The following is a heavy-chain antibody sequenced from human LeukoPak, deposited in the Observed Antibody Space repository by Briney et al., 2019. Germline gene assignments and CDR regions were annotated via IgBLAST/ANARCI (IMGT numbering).Heavy chain of an antibody. Sequence: PGGSLRLSCAASGFTFSSYWMHWVRQAPGKGLVWVSRINTDGSSTSYADSVKGRFTISRDNAKNSLYLQMNSLRAEDTAFYYCARDASGYYYTSGLIDYWGQGTLVTVSS. CDR1: GFTFSSYW. D-gene: IGHD3-22*01. J-gene: IGHJ4*02. V-gene: IGHV3-74*01. CDR2: INTDGSST. CDR3: ARDASGYYYTSGLIDY.